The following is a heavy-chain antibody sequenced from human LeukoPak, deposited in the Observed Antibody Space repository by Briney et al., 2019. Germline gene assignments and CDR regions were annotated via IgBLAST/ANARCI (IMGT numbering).Heavy chain of an antibody. Sequence: GGSLRLSCAASGFTFSIFAMTWVRQAPGKGLEWVSTISGSGDATHYADSVKGRFTISRDNSKNTLYLQVSILRAEDTAVYYSAKVSWREVLSVDFDYWGQGTPVTVSS. J-gene: IGHJ4*02. V-gene: IGHV3-23*01. CDR1: GFTFSIFA. D-gene: IGHD2/OR15-2a*01. CDR2: ISGSGDAT. CDR3: AKVSWREVLSVDFDY.